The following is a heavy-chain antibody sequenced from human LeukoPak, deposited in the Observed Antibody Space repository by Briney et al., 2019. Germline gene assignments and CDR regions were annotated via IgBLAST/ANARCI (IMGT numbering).Heavy chain of an antibody. J-gene: IGHJ4*02. V-gene: IGHV3-74*01. Sequence: GGSLRLSCAASGFTSSSYWMHWVRQAPGKGLVWVSRINSDGSSTSYADSVKGRFTISRDNAKNTLYLQMNSLRAEDTAVYYCAREETPPYDILTGYHDYWGQGTLVTVSS. D-gene: IGHD3-9*01. CDR1: GFTSSSYW. CDR3: AREETPPYDILTGYHDY. CDR2: INSDGSST.